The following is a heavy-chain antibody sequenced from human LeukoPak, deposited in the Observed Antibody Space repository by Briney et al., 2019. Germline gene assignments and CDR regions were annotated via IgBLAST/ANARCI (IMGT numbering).Heavy chain of an antibody. V-gene: IGHV4-39*01. CDR1: GGSISRSSSY. J-gene: IGHJ4*02. Sequence: SETLSLTCTVSGGSISRSSSYWGWIRRPPGKGLEWIGTIHYSGNTYYNPSLKSRLTISVDTSKNQISLKVRSVTAADTAVYYCARQGGGNDHSDYWGQGTLVTVSS. CDR3: ARQGGGNDHSDY. CDR2: IHYSGNT. D-gene: IGHD5-12*01.